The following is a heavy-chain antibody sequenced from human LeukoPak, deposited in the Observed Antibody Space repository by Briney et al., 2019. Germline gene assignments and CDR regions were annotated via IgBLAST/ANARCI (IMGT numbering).Heavy chain of an antibody. Sequence: GGSLRLSCAASGFTFSSYAMSWVRQAPGKGLEWVSAISGSGGSTYYADSVKGRFTISRDNSKNTLYLQMNSLRAEDTAVYYCAKDGTYSSSWYVLDYWGQGTLVTVSS. CDR2: ISGSGGST. J-gene: IGHJ4*02. CDR1: GFTFSSYA. CDR3: AKDGTYSSSWYVLDY. V-gene: IGHV3-23*01. D-gene: IGHD6-13*01.